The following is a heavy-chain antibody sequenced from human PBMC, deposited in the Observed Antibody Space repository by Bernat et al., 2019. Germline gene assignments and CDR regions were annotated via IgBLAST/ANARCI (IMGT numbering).Heavy chain of an antibody. CDR3: ARVKQQLADFDY. V-gene: IGHV3-66*01. J-gene: IGHJ4*02. CDR2: IYSGGKT. D-gene: IGHD6-13*01. CDR1: GFTVTSNY. Sequence: EVQVVESGGGLVQPGGSLRLSCAVSGFTVTSNYMTWVRQAPGKGLEWVSLIYSGGKTFYADSVKDRFNISRDDSKNTLYLQMNSLRAEDTAVYYCARVKQQLADFDYWGQGTLVNVSS.